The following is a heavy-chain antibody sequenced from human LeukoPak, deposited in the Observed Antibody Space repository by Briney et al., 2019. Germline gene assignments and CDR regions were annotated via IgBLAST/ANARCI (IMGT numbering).Heavy chain of an antibody. CDR3: ATPGGPMIAEDY. CDR1: GGSISSSSYY. V-gene: IGHV4-39*01. Sequence: PSETLSLTCTVSGGSISSSSYYWGWIRQPPGKGREWIGSIYYSGSTYYNPSLKSRVTISVDTSKNQSSLKLSSVTAADTAVYYCATPGGPMIAEDYWGQGTLVTVSS. CDR2: IYYSGST. J-gene: IGHJ4*02. D-gene: IGHD3-22*01.